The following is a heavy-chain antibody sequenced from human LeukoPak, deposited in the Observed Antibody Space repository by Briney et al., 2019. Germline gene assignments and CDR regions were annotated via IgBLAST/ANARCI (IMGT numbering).Heavy chain of an antibody. Sequence: GTSLRLSCAASGFTLTNYAMHWVRQAPGKGLEWVAVLSSDGSSQSYADSVKGRFTISRDNSKSTLSLQMNSLRVEDTAMYYCARDLTIAAANYYFDNWGQGTLVTVSS. D-gene: IGHD6-13*01. CDR1: GFTLTNYA. CDR3: ARDLTIAAANYYFDN. CDR2: LSSDGSSQ. V-gene: IGHV3-30-3*01. J-gene: IGHJ4*02.